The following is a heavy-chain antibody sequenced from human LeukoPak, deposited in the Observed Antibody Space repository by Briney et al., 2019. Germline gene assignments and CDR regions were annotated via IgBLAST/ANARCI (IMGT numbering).Heavy chain of an antibody. Sequence: ASVKVSCKVSGYTLTELSMHWVRQAPGKGLEWMGGFDPEDGETIYAQKFQGRVTMTEDTSTDTAYMELSSLRSEDTAVYYCATDLVVGATRRVAFVDYWGQGTLVTASS. J-gene: IGHJ4*02. CDR1: GYTLTELS. D-gene: IGHD1-26*01. CDR3: ATDLVVGATRRVAFVDY. V-gene: IGHV1-24*01. CDR2: FDPEDGET.